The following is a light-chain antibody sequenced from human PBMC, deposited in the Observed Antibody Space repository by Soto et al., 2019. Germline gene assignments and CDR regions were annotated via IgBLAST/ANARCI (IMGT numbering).Light chain of an antibody. V-gene: IGKV1-9*01. CDR1: QGINSY. CDR3: QLLNYYPVT. CDR2: AAF. Sequence: DIPLTQSPSFLSASVGDRVTITCRASQGINSYLAWYHQKPGKAPQLLIYAAFTLQSGVPSRVSGSGSGTEFTLTFSSMHPEDFGTKYCQLLNYYPVTFGHGTRLDIK. J-gene: IGKJ5*01.